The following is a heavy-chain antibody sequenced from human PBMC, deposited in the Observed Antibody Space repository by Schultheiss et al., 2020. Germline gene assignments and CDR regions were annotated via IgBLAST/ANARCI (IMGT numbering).Heavy chain of an antibody. V-gene: IGHV3-33*08. J-gene: IGHJ4*02. CDR2: IWYDGSNK. CDR1: GFTFSDYY. CDR3: ARASSIDY. Sequence: GGSLRLSCAASGFTFSDYYMSWIRQAPGKGLEWVAVIWYDGSNKYYADSVKGRFTISRDNSKNSLYLQMNSLRAEDTAVYYCARASSIDYWGQGTLVTVSS. D-gene: IGHD6-19*01.